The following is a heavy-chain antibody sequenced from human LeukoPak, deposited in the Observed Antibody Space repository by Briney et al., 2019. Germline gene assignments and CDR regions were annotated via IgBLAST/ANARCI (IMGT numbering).Heavy chain of an antibody. D-gene: IGHD6-6*01. J-gene: IGHJ4*02. CDR1: GGSISSSSYY. CDR3: ARQIKGIAARPRPYYFDY. CDR2: IYYSGST. Sequence: PSETLSLTCTVSGGSISSSSYYWGWIRQPPGKGLEWIGSIYYSGSTYYNPSLESRVTISVDTSKNQFSLKLSSVTAADTAVYYCARQIKGIAARPRPYYFDYWGQGTLVTVSS. V-gene: IGHV4-39*01.